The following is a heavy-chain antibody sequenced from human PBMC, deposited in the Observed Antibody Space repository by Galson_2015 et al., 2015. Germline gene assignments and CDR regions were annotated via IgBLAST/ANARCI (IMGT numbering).Heavy chain of an antibody. J-gene: IGHJ4*02. Sequence: SLRLSCAASGFSFSDSAMHWVRQASGKGLEWVGRIRSKSNSYATAYAASVKGRFTISRDDSKNTAYLQMNSLKTEDTAVYYCTRLSPGPECPSPYVDDWGQGALVTVSS. D-gene: IGHD3-3*01. CDR3: TRLSPGPECPSPYVDD. V-gene: IGHV3-73*01. CDR2: IRSKSNSYAT. CDR1: GFSFSDSA.